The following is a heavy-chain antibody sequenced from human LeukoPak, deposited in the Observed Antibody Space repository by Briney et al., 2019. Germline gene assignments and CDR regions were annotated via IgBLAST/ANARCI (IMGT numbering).Heavy chain of an antibody. CDR1: GFTFSSYE. D-gene: IGHD4-17*01. CDR2: ISASGGST. V-gene: IGHV3-23*01. Sequence: GGSLRLSCAASGFTFSSYEMNWVRQAPGKGLEWVSYISASGGSTYYADSVKGRFTISRDNSKNTLYLQMNSLRAEDTAVYYCARVSKHYGDFSYYYYYMDVWGKGTTVTISS. J-gene: IGHJ6*03. CDR3: ARVSKHYGDFSYYYYYMDV.